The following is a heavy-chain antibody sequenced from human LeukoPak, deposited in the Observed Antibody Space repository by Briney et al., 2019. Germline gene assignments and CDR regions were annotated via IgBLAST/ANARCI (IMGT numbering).Heavy chain of an antibody. V-gene: IGHV2-5*02. Sequence: SGPTLVKPTQTLTLTCTFSGFSLSTSGVGVGWIRQPPGKALEWLALIYWDDDKRYSPSLRSRLTITKDTSKNQVVLTMTNIDPVDTATYYCPHLPSSPLKRKIKFDYWGQGSRVTVSS. CDR2: IYWDDDK. D-gene: IGHD6-6*01. CDR1: GFSLSTSGVG. CDR3: PHLPSSPLKRKIKFDY. J-gene: IGHJ4*02.